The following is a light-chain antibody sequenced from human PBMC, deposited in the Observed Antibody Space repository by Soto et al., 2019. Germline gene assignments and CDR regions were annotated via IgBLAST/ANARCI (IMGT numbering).Light chain of an antibody. CDR2: EGT. Sequence: QSALTQPASVSGSPGQSITISCTGSSSDIGSYNLVSWYQHHPGKAPKLMIYEGTNRPSGVSNRFSGFKSGNTASLTISGLQAEDEADYYCCSYARGSTLIFGGGTKLTVL. CDR1: SSDIGSYNL. J-gene: IGLJ2*01. CDR3: CSYARGSTLI. V-gene: IGLV2-23*01.